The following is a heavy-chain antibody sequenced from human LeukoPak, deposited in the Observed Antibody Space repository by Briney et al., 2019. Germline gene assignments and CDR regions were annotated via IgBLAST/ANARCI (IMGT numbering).Heavy chain of an antibody. CDR2: INHSGST. J-gene: IGHJ3*02. CDR3: ATSALEHSDAFDI. V-gene: IGHV4-34*01. CDR1: GGSFSGYY. D-gene: IGHD2-15*01. Sequence: SETLSLTCAVYGGSFSGYYWSWIRQPPGKGLEWIGEINHSGSTNYNPSLKSRVTISVDTSKNQFSLKLSSVTAADTAVYYCATSALEHSDAFDIWGQGTMVTVSS.